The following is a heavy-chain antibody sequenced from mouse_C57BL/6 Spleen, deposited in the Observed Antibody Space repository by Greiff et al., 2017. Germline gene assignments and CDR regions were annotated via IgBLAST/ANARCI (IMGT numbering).Heavy chain of an antibody. J-gene: IGHJ1*03. CDR2: IHPNSGST. CDR3: ARYGTGTGVGYFDV. CDR1: GYTFTSYW. Sequence: QVHVKQSGAELVKPGASVKLSCKASGYTFTSYWMHWVKQRPGQGLEWIGMIHPNSGSTNYNEKFKSKATLTVDKSSSTAYMQLSSLTSEDSAVYYCARYGTGTGVGYFDVWGTGTTVTVSS. D-gene: IGHD4-1*01. V-gene: IGHV1-64*01.